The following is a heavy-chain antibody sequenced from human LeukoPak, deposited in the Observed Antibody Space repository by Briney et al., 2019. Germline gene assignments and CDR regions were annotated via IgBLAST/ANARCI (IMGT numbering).Heavy chain of an antibody. J-gene: IGHJ4*02. V-gene: IGHV4-34*01. CDR3: ARRRDGYNSRFDY. Sequence: SETLSPTCAVYGGSFSGYYWSWIRQPPGKGREWSGEINHSGSTNYNPSLKSRVTISVDTSKNKSSMKLSSVTAADTAVYYCARRRDGYNSRFDYWGQGTLVTVSS. CDR1: GGSFSGYY. D-gene: IGHD5-24*01. CDR2: INHSGST.